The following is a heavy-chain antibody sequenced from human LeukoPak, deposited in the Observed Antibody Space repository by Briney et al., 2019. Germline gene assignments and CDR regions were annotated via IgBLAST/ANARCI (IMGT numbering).Heavy chain of an antibody. CDR3: ARHRPLTGSFNDAFDI. V-gene: IGHV3-7*03. J-gene: IGHJ3*02. CDR1: GVSISSSNSY. Sequence: ETLSLTCTVSGVSISSSNSYWGWIRQPPGKGLEWVANIKQDGSEKYYVDSVKGRFTISRDNAKNSLYLQMNSLKASDTAMYYCARHRPLTGSFNDAFDIWGQGTMVTVSS. D-gene: IGHD3-9*01. CDR2: IKQDGSEK.